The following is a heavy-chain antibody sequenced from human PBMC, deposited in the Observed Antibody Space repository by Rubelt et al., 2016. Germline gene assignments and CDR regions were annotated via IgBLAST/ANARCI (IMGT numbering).Heavy chain of an antibody. J-gene: IGHJ4*02. V-gene: IGHV7-4-1*02. D-gene: IGHD3-22*01. CDR3: ARAYYYDSSALTWAFDY. CDR2: INTNTGNP. Sequence: QVQLVQSGSELKKPGASVKVSCKASGYTFTSYAMNWVRQAPGQGLGWMGWINTNTGNPTYAQGFPGRLVLSWDTSVGTAYLQISSLKAEVTAVYYCARAYYYDSSALTWAFDYWGQGTLVTVSS. CDR1: GYTFTSYA.